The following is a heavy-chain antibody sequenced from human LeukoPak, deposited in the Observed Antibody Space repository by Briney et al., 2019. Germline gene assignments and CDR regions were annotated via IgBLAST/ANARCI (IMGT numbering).Heavy chain of an antibody. J-gene: IGHJ5*02. CDR3: AKVRLAAGYSSSWYGSDNWFEP. V-gene: IGHV3-23*01. Sequence: QPGGSLRLSCAASGFTFTSYAMSWVRQAPGKGLEWVSTISGSGGSTYYADSVKGRFTISRDNSKGTLYLQMNSLRAEDTAVYYCAKVRLAAGYSSSWYGSDNWFEPWGQGTLVTVSS. CDR2: ISGSGGST. CDR1: GFTFTSYA. D-gene: IGHD6-13*01.